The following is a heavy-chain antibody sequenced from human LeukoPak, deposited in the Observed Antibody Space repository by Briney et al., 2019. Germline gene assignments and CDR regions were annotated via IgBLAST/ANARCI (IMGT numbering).Heavy chain of an antibody. CDR2: IIPIFGTA. V-gene: IGHV1-69*13. CDR1: GYTFTSYG. Sequence: SVKVSCKASGYTFTSYGISWVRQAPGQGLEWMGGIIPIFGTANYAQKFQGRVTITADESTSTAYMELSSLRSEDTAVYYCARDRPPLDHYYYYGMDVWGQGTTVTVSS. CDR3: ARDRPPLDHYYYYGMDV. J-gene: IGHJ6*02.